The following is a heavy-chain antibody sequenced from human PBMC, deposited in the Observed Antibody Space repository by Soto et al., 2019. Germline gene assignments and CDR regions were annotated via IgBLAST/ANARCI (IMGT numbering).Heavy chain of an antibody. CDR1: GFPFSRHA. V-gene: IGHV3-23*01. CDR3: AYFLIVVVPAAYDY. D-gene: IGHD2-2*01. Sequence: PGGALRLSCAASGFPFSRHALSWVRQAPVKGLEWVSAISGSGGSTYYADSVKGRFTISRDNSKNTLYLQMNSLRAEDTAVYYCAYFLIVVVPAAYDYWGQGTLVTVSS. J-gene: IGHJ4*02. CDR2: ISGSGGST.